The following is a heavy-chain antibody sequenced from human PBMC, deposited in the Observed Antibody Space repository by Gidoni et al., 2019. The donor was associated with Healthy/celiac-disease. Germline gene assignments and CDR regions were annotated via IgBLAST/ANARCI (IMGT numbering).Heavy chain of an antibody. CDR1: GFTFSDYY. D-gene: IGHD3-10*01. CDR3: AREPMVRGMDV. CDR2: ISRSSSYT. J-gene: IGHJ6*02. Sequence: QVELVESGGGLVKPGGSLRLSCEASGFTFSDYYMSWIRQAQGKGLEWVSYISRSSSYTNYAASVKGRFTISRDNAKNSLYLQMNSLRAEDTAVYYCAREPMVRGMDVWGQGTTVTVSS. V-gene: IGHV3-11*05.